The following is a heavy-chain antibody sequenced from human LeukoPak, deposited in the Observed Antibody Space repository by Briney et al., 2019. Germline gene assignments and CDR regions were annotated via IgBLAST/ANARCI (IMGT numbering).Heavy chain of an antibody. D-gene: IGHD3-22*01. V-gene: IGHV3-30*03. CDR2: ISYDGGNT. CDR1: GLTFSLYG. J-gene: IGHJ4*02. CDR3: AIDDSSGWYL. Sequence: GGSLRLSCAASGLTFSLYGMNWVRQAPGKGLEWVAVISYDGGNTFYADSVKGRFSISRDNSKNTLYLQMNGLRAEDTAVYYCAIDDSSGWYLWGQGTLVTVSS.